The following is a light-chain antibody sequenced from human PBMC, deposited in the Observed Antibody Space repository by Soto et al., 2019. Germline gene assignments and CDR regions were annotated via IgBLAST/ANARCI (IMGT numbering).Light chain of an antibody. J-gene: IGLJ1*01. CDR3: SSYTSRTTSV. V-gene: IGLV2-14*01. CDR2: EVS. CDR1: SSDVGGYNY. Sequence: QSVLTQPASVSGSPGQSITISCTGTSSDVGGYNYVSWYQQHPGKAPKLMIYEVSNRPSGVSNRFSGSKSGNTASLTISRLQAEDEDDYHCSSYTSRTTSVFGTGTKVT.